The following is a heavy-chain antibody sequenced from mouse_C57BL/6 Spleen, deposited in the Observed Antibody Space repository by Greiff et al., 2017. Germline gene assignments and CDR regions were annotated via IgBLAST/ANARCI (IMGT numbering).Heavy chain of an antibody. CDR2: FYPGSGNT. CDR1: GNTFTDYY. CDR3: ARLTTGSAY. J-gene: IGHJ3*01. V-gene: IGHV1-76*01. Sequence: KQSGAELVRPGASVKLSSKASGNTFTDYYINWVKQRPGQGLEWIARFYPGSGNTYYNEKFKGKATLTAEKSSSTAYMKLSSLTSGGSAVYFCARLTTGSAYWGQGILVTVS. D-gene: IGHD4-1*02.